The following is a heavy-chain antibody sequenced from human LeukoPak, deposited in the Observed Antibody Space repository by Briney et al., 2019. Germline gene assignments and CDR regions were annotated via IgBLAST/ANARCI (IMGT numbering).Heavy chain of an antibody. V-gene: IGHV3-15*01. Sequence: PGGSLRLSCAASGFTFSNAWMSWVRQAPGKGLEWVGRIKSKTDGGTTDYAAPVKGRFTISRDDSKNTLYLQMNSLKTEDTAVYYCAREYSGYDPFDYWGQGTLVTVSS. CDR1: GFTFSNAW. D-gene: IGHD5-12*01. J-gene: IGHJ4*02. CDR2: IKSKTDGGTT. CDR3: AREYSGYDPFDY.